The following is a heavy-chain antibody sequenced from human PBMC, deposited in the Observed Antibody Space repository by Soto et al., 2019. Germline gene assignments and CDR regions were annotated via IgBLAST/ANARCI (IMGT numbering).Heavy chain of an antibody. CDR3: ATVRYDYIGGGAFDI. D-gene: IGHD3-16*01. J-gene: IGHJ3*02. CDR2: FDPEDGET. V-gene: IGHV1-24*01. CDR1: GYTLTELS. Sequence: GASVKVSCKVSGYTLTELSMHWVRQAPGKELEWMGGFDPEDGETIYAQKFQGRVTMTEDTSTDTAYMELSSLRSEDTAVYYCATVRYDYIGGGAFDIWGQGTMVTVSS.